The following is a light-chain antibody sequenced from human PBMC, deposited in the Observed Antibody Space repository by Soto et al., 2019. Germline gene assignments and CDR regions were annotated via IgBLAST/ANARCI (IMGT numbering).Light chain of an antibody. CDR3: QQYYSAPLT. J-gene: IGKJ4*01. CDR2: DAS. V-gene: IGKV1-5*01. CDR1: QSIKTW. Sequence: DIQMTQSPSALSASVGDRVTITCRASQSIKTWLAWYQRKPGRAPNLLIYDASSLQSGVPSRFSGSGSGTDFTLTISSLQAEDVAVYYCQQYYSAPLTFGGGTKVHIK.